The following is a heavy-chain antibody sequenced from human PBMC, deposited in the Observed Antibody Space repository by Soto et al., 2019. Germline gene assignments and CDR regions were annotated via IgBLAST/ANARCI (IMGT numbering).Heavy chain of an antibody. J-gene: IGHJ5*02. CDR2: IYWNDDK. Sequence: SGPTLVNPTQTLTLTCTFSGFSLSTSGVGVGWIRQPPGKALEWLALIYWNDDKRYSPSLKSRLTITKDTSKNQVVLTMPNMDTVDTATYSCAHSQDYDFSSSNDNCCHPLHQAPRVLVSA. CDR3: AHSQDYDFSSSNDNCCHP. CDR1: GFSLSTSGVG. V-gene: IGHV2-5*01. D-gene: IGHD3-3*01.